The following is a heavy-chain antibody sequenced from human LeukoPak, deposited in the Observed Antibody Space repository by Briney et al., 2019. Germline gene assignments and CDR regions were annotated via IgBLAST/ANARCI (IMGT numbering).Heavy chain of an antibody. D-gene: IGHD4/OR15-4a*01. CDR3: AREDPSNYGTSDY. Sequence: SGTLSLTCTVSGYSISSGYYWGWIRQPPGKGLEWIGSIYHSGSTYYNPSLKSRVTISVDTSKNQFSLKLSSVTAADTAVYYCAREDPSNYGTSDYWGQGTLVTVSS. V-gene: IGHV4-38-2*02. CDR2: IYHSGST. CDR1: GYSISSGYY. J-gene: IGHJ4*02.